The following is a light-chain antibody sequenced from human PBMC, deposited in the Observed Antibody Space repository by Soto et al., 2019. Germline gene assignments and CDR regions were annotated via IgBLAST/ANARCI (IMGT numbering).Light chain of an antibody. CDR2: AAS. CDR1: QILSGTY. CDR3: QHYVSSPLT. V-gene: IGKV3-20*01. Sequence: DIVLTQSPDTLSVSPGESATLSCRASQILSGTYLAWYQQKLGQSPRLLIYAASTRATGVPDRFSGSGSGTDFTLTISRLEPEDFAVYYCQHYVSSPLTFGGGTKVEIK. J-gene: IGKJ4*01.